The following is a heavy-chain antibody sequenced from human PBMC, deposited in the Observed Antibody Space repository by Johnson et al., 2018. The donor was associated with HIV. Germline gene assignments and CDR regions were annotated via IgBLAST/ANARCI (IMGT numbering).Heavy chain of an antibody. D-gene: IGHD3-3*01. CDR2: ISYDGSNK. Sequence: QVQVVESGGGVVQPGRSLRLSCAASGFTFSSYAMHWVRQAPGKGLEWVAVISYDGSNKYYADSVKGRFTISSDNSKNTLDLQMNSLRAEDTAVYYCARYPTLRITIFGVVITGDAFDIWGQGTMVTVSS. CDR3: ARYPTLRITIFGVVITGDAFDI. CDR1: GFTFSSYA. V-gene: IGHV3-30-3*01. J-gene: IGHJ3*02.